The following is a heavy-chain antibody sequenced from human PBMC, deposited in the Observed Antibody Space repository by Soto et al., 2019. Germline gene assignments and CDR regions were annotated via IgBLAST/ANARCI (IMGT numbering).Heavy chain of an antibody. D-gene: IGHD2-15*01. CDR2: IYYAGST. Sequence: QLQESGPGLVKASETLSLTCTVSGGSISSTDHYWGWIRQPPGKGLEWLGSIYYAGSTFHTPSLKRRATISVDTSRNKFSLRLSSVTASDKAVYYCARLVFHCLRGSCDDYNFYGLDVWGQGTTVTVSS. CDR3: ARLVFHCLRGSCDDYNFYGLDV. J-gene: IGHJ6*02. CDR1: GGSISSTDHY. V-gene: IGHV4-39*01.